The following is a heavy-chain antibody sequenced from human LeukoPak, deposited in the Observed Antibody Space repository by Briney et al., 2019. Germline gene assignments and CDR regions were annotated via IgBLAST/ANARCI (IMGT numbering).Heavy chain of an antibody. D-gene: IGHD3-16*01. Sequence: GRSLRLSCAASGFTFSSYAMHWVRQAPGKGLGWVAVISYDGSNKYYADSVKGRFTISRDNSKNTLYLQMNSLRAEDTAVYYCARMNLGGAFFDYWGQGTLVTVSS. CDR2: ISYDGSNK. J-gene: IGHJ4*02. CDR1: GFTFSSYA. CDR3: ARMNLGGAFFDY. V-gene: IGHV3-30*04.